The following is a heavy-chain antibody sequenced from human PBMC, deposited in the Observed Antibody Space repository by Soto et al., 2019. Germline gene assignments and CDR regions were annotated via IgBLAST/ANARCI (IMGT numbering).Heavy chain of an antibody. CDR3: VRVGVVARPY. J-gene: IGHJ4*02. V-gene: IGHV3-48*03. D-gene: IGHD2-21*01. CDR2: ISSDGTTI. Sequence: GGSLRLSCEVSGLSFSKFEMTWFRQAPGKGLEWVSSISSDGTTIYYADSVQGRFTISRDNDKNSLYLQMNSLKGEDTATYYCVRVGVVARPYWGQGTPVTVSS. CDR1: GLSFSKFE.